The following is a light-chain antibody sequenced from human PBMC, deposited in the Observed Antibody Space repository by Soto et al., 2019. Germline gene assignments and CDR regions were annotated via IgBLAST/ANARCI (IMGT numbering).Light chain of an antibody. V-gene: IGLV2-14*01. CDR2: EVS. Sequence: QSALTQPASVSGSPGQSITISCTGTTSDVGGYKYVSWYQQHPGKAPKLLIYEVSNRLSGVSNRFSGSKSGNTASLTISGLQAEDEADYYCSSYTSSSPYVFGTGTKVTVL. CDR1: TSDVGGYKY. J-gene: IGLJ1*01. CDR3: SSYTSSSPYV.